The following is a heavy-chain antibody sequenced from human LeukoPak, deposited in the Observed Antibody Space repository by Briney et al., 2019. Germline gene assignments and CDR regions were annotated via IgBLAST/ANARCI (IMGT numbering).Heavy chain of an antibody. V-gene: IGHV1-2*02. D-gene: IGHD6-19*01. CDR1: GYTFTGYY. CDR2: INPNSGGT. Sequence: RASVKVSCKASGYTFTGYYIHWVRQAPGQGLEWMGWINPNSGGTSYAQKFQGRVTMTRDMSTSTAYMELSSLRSEDTAVYYCARVASPTGYSSGWQYYYYYYMDVWGKGTTVTVSS. CDR3: ARVASPTGYSSGWQYYYYYYMDV. J-gene: IGHJ6*03.